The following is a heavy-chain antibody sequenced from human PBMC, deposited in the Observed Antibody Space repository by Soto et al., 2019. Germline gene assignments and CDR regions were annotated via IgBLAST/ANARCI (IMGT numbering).Heavy chain of an antibody. Sequence: VGSLRLSCAASGFTFTRYSMNCFRQSPGKGLEWVSAISSSGGSTYYADSVKGRFTISRDNSKNTLYLQMNSLRAEDTAVYYCEKTPYSSSSLYFDYWGQGTLVTVSS. D-gene: IGHD6-6*01. CDR1: GFTFTRYS. CDR3: EKTPYSSSSLYFDY. J-gene: IGHJ4*02. CDR2: ISSSGGST. V-gene: IGHV3-23*01.